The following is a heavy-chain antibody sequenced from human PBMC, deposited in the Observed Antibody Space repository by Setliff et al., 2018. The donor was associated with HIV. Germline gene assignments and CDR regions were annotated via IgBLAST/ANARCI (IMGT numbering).Heavy chain of an antibody. J-gene: IGHJ6*02. CDR3: TRGPDYYDTNAFYSAYDYYYGLDV. D-gene: IGHD3-22*01. CDR1: GYTFTAFG. V-gene: IGHV1-18*01. CDR2: ISAYNGNT. Sequence: ASVKVSCKASGYTFTAFGMNWLRQAPGQGPEWMGWISAYNGNTNYAQKLQGRVTMTTDTSTSTAYMELRSLRSDDSGIYYCTRGPDYYDTNAFYSAYDYYYGLDVWGQGTTVTVSS.